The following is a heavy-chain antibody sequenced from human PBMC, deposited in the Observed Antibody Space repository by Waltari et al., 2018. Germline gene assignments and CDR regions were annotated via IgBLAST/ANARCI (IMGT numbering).Heavy chain of an antibody. V-gene: IGHV1-8*01. D-gene: IGHD3-10*01. CDR3: ARGGDEGIWFGESNFDY. J-gene: IGHJ4*02. CDR2: MNPNSGNT. Sequence: QVQLVQSGAEVKKPGASVKVSCKASGYTFTSYDINWVRQAPGQGLEWMGWMNPNSGNTGYAQKFQGRVTMTRNTSISTAYMELSSLRSEDTAVYYCARGGDEGIWFGESNFDYWGQGTLVTVSS. CDR1: GYTFTSYD.